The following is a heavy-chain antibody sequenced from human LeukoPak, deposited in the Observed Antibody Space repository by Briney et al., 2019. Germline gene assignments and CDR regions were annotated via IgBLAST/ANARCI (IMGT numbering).Heavy chain of an antibody. V-gene: IGHV3-64D*06. CDR3: VKYYYGSGSNDY. D-gene: IGHD3-10*01. CDR2: ITSGGST. Sequence: GPLRLSCSASGFTFSTYAMHWVRQAPRKGLEYVSTITSGGSTYYADSVKGRFTISRDNSKNTLYLQMSSLRAEDTAVYYCVKYYYGSGSNDYWGQGTLVTVSS. CDR1: GFTFSTYA. J-gene: IGHJ4*02.